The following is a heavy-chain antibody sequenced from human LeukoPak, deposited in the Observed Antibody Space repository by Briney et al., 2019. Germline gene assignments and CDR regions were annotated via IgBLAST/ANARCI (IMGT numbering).Heavy chain of an antibody. CDR3: AKAGFDFSFDS. Sequence: PGGSLRLSCAASGFTFSSYEMNWVRQAPGKGLEWVSSISSSGSTIYYADSVKGRFTISRDNAKNSLYLQMTSLRAEDTAVYYCAKAGFDFSFDSWGQGILVTVSS. J-gene: IGHJ4*02. D-gene: IGHD3-9*01. V-gene: IGHV3-48*03. CDR2: ISSSGSTI. CDR1: GFTFSSYE.